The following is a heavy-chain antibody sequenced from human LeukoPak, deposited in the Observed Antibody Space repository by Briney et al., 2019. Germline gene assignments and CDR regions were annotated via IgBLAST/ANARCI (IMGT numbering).Heavy chain of an antibody. J-gene: IGHJ4*02. D-gene: IGHD6-13*01. CDR3: ARASSSWYSKY. V-gene: IGHV3-21*01. Sequence: GGSLRLSCAASGFTFSSYNMNWVRQAPGKGLEWVSSISSSTSYTYYADSVKGRFTISRDNAKNSLYLRMNSLRAEDTAVYYCARASSSWYSKYWGQGTLVTVSS. CDR1: GFTFSSYN. CDR2: ISSSTSYT.